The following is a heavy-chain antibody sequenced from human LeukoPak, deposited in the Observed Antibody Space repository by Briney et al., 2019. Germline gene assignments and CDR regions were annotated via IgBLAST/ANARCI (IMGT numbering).Heavy chain of an antibody. CDR1: GGSFSGYY. CDR2: INHSGST. Sequence: SETLSLTCAVYGGSFSGYYWSWIRQPPGKGLEWIGEINHSGSTNYNPSLKSRVTISVDTSKNQFSLKLSSVTAADTAVYYCARGQKGDAGYDILTPLYGDVWGKGTTVTVSS. CDR3: ARGQKGDAGYDILTPLYGDV. D-gene: IGHD3-9*01. V-gene: IGHV4-34*01. J-gene: IGHJ6*04.